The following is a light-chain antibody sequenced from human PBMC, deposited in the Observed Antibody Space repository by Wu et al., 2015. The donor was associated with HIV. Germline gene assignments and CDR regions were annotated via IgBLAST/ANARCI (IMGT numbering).Light chain of an antibody. Sequence: EIVMTQSPATLSVSPGERATLSCRVSQSVSNNLAWYQQKPGQAPRLLIYGASTRATVIPARFSGSGSETEFTLSISSVQSEDFAVYYCQQYNTWPSITFGQGTRLEIK. V-gene: IGKV3-15*01. CDR2: GAS. J-gene: IGKJ5*01. CDR1: QSVSNN. CDR3: QQYNTWPSIT.